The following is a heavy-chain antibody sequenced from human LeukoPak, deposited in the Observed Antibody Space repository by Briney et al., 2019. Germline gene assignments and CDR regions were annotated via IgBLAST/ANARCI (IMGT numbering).Heavy chain of an antibody. V-gene: IGHV3-30*02. Sequence: GGSLRLSCAASGFTFSNYGMHWVRQAPGKGLDWVAVIHYDGSNKYYADSVKGRFTISSDDSKNTLYLQMNSLRAEDTAVYYCAKAASKRTDYGDYAFYYYMDVWGKGTTVTISS. D-gene: IGHD4-17*01. CDR3: AKAASKRTDYGDYAFYYYMDV. J-gene: IGHJ6*03. CDR2: IHYDGSNK. CDR1: GFTFSNYG.